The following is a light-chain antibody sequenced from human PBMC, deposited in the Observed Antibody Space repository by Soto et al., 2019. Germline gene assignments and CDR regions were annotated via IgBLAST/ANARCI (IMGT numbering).Light chain of an antibody. J-gene: IGKJ4*01. CDR3: QQSYSTPLT. V-gene: IGKV1-39*01. Sequence: DIQMTQSPSSLSASVGDRVTITCRASQSISNFLNWYQQKPGIAPKVLIYAASSLQSGVPARFSGSGFGTDFTLTISSLQPEDFATYYCQQSYSTPLTFGGGIKVEIE. CDR2: AAS. CDR1: QSISNF.